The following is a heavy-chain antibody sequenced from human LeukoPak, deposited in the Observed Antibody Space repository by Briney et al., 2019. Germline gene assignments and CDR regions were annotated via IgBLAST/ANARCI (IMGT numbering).Heavy chain of an antibody. J-gene: IGHJ4*02. CDR2: IYTSGST. CDR3: ARGDDYVWGSYRPPFDY. V-gene: IGHV4-4*07. CDR1: GGSISSYY. Sequence: SETLSLTCTVSGGSISSYYWSWIRQPAGKGLEWIGRIYTSGSTNYNPSLKSRATMSVDTSKNQFSLKLSSVTAADTAVYYCARGDDYVWGSYRPPFDYWGQGTLVTVSS. D-gene: IGHD3-16*02.